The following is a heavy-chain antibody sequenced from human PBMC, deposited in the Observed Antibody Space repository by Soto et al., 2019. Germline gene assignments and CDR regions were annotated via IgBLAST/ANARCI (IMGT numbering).Heavy chain of an antibody. V-gene: IGHV1-2*06. CDR1: GYRFTTYY. CDR2: MNIDTGGT. Sequence: ASVKVSCKASGYRFTTYYIHWVRQAPGQGLEWMGRMNIDTGGTTYAQKFRGRVTMTRDTSISTAYMEVSSVKSDDTAMYYCARDGNFAFRGYSFAFDLWGQGTLVTVS. J-gene: IGHJ4*02. CDR3: ARDGNFAFRGYSFAFDL. D-gene: IGHD5-18*01.